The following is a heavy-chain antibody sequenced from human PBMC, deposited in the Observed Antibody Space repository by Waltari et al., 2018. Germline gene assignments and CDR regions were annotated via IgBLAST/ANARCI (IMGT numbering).Heavy chain of an antibody. D-gene: IGHD2-21*01. J-gene: IGHJ5*02. CDR1: GGSISSYY. CDR3: ARHEPSCGGDCYWFDP. Sequence: QVQLQESGPGLVKPSETLSLTCTVSGGSISSYYWSWIRQPPGKGLEWIGYIYYSGSTTYTPPLKSRVTISVDTSKNQFSLKLSSVTAADTAVYYCARHEPSCGGDCYWFDPWGQGTLVTVSS. CDR2: IYYSGST. V-gene: IGHV4-59*08.